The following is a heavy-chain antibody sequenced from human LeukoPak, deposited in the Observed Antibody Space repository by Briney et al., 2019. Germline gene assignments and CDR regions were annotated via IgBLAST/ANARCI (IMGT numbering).Heavy chain of an antibody. J-gene: IGHJ4*02. CDR1: GYTFTSYG. CDR2: ISAYNGNT. Sequence: ASVTVSCKASGYTFTSYGMSWVRQAPGQGLEWMGWISAYNGNTNYAQKLQRRLTMPTDTSTSTAYMELRSLRSDDTAVYYCARVIGEAAADYWGQGTLVTVSS. CDR3: ARVIGEAAADY. V-gene: IGHV1-18*01. D-gene: IGHD6-13*01.